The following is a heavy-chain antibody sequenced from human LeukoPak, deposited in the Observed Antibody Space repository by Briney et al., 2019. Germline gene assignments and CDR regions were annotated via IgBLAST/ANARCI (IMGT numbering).Heavy chain of an antibody. J-gene: IGHJ4*02. CDR1: GYSISSGYY. D-gene: IGHD5-24*01. Sequence: PSETLSLTCAVSGYSISSGYYWGWIRQPPGKGLEWIGSIYHSGSTYYNPSLKSRVTISVDTSKNQFSLKLSSVTAADTAVYYCAREVVDGYNPGSIPDPFFDYWGQGTLVTVSS. CDR3: AREVVDGYNPGSIPDPFFDY. V-gene: IGHV4-38-2*02. CDR2: IYHSGST.